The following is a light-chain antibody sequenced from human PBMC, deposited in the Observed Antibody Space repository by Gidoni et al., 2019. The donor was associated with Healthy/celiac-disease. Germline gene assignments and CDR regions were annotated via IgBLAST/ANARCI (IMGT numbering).Light chain of an antibody. J-gene: IGKJ5*01. V-gene: IGKV3-11*01. Sequence: EIVLTPSPAPLSLSLGERATLSCRDSQSVSSYLAWYQQKPGREPRLLINDAANRATGSPAEFSGSRSVTNVTPTISSIEAEDFAVYYCQQRSNRPPEVTFGQGTQLEIK. CDR3: QQRSNRPPEVT. CDR2: DAA. CDR1: QSVSSY.